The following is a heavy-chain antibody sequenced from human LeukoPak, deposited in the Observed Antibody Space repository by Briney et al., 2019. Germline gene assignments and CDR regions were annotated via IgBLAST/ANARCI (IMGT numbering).Heavy chain of an antibody. D-gene: IGHD5-24*01. CDR3: ARAGTGYNYKYFDY. J-gene: IGHJ4*02. V-gene: IGHV3-7*01. CDR1: GFTFSSYW. CDR2: IKQDGSGK. Sequence: GGSLRLSCAASGFTFSSYWMSWVRQAPGKGLEWVANIKQDGSGKYYVDSVKGRFTISRDNAKNSLYLQMNSLRAEDTAVYYCARAGTGYNYKYFDYWGQGTLVTVSS.